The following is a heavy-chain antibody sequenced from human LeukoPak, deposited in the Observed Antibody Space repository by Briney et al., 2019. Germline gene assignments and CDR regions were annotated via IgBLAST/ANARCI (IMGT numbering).Heavy chain of an antibody. Sequence: PSETLSLTCVLYGGSSSGYYWSWIRQPPGKGLEWIGEINHSRSTNYNPSLESRVTISVDTSKNQFSLKLSSVTAADTAVYYCARETSQKGAHYMDVWGKGTTVTISS. CDR3: ARETSQKGAHYMDV. D-gene: IGHD3-16*01. J-gene: IGHJ6*03. V-gene: IGHV4-34*01. CDR1: GGSSSGYY. CDR2: INHSRST.